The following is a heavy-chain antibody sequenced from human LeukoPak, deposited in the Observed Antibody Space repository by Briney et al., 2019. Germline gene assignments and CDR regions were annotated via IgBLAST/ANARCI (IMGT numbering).Heavy chain of an antibody. CDR1: GGSFSGYY. V-gene: IGHV4-34*01. D-gene: IGHD3-3*01. J-gene: IGHJ4*02. CDR3: ARLVWSGYHRYYFDY. Sequence: SETLSLTCAVYGGSFSGYYWSWIRQPPGKGLEWIGEINHSGSTNYNPSLKSRVTISVDTSKNQFSLKLSSVTAADTAVYYCARLVWSGYHRYYFDYWGQGTLVTVSS. CDR2: INHSGST.